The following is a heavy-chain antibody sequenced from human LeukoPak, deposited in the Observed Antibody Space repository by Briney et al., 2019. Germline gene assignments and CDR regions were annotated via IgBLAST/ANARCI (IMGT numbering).Heavy chain of an antibody. D-gene: IGHD6-13*01. V-gene: IGHV4-4*07. CDR3: AGGSSSWYNLY. CDR1: SDSITSFY. J-gene: IGHJ4*02. Sequence: PSETLSLTCTVSSDSITSFYWNWIRQPAGQGLEWIGRIYASGSTNYNPSLKSRVTMSLDTSKNQFSLKLSSVTAADTAVYYCAGGSSSWYNLYWGQGTLVTVSS. CDR2: IYASGST.